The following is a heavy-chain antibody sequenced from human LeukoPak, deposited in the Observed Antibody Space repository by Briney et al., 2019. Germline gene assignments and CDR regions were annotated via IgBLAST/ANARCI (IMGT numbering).Heavy chain of an antibody. J-gene: IGHJ5*02. Sequence: SETLSLTCAVYGGSFSGYYWSWIRQPPGKGLEWIGEINHSGSTNYNPSLKSRVTISVDTSKNQFSLKLSSVTAADTAVYYCARTKPGIAAAGRANWFDPWGQGTLVTVSS. CDR2: INHSGST. D-gene: IGHD6-13*01. CDR3: ARTKPGIAAAGRANWFDP. CDR1: GGSFSGYY. V-gene: IGHV4-34*01.